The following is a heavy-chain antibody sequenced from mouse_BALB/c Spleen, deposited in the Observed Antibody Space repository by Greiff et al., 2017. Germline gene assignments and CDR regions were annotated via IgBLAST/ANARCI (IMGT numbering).Heavy chain of an antibody. V-gene: IGHV1-15*01. CDR3: TRELRAFAY. Sequence: VQLKESGAELVRPGASVTLSCKASGYTFTDYEMHWVKQTPVHGLEWIGAIDPETGGTAYNQKFKGKATLTADKSSSTAYMELRSLTSEDSAVYYCTRELRAFAYWGQGTLVTVSA. CDR2: IDPETGGT. D-gene: IGHD2-4*01. CDR1: GYTFTDYE. J-gene: IGHJ3*01.